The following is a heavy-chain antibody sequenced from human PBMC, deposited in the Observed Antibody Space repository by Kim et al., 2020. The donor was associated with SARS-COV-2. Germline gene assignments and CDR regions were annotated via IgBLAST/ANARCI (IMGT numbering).Heavy chain of an antibody. J-gene: IGHJ4*02. Sequence: ADSVKGRFTISRDNSKNPLYLQMNSLRAEDTAVYYCAKDRLPRCYYPFDYWGQGTLVTVSS. D-gene: IGHD3-22*01. CDR3: AKDRLPRCYYPFDY. V-gene: IGHV3-30*02.